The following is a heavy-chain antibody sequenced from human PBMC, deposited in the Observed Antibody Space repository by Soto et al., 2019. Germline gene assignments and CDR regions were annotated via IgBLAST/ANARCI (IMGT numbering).Heavy chain of an antibody. V-gene: IGHV4-31*03. Sequence: KPSETLSLTCTVSGGSISSGGYYWSWIRQHPGKGLEWIGYIYYSGSTYYNPSLKGRVTISVDTSKNQFSLKLSSVTAADTAVYYCARGPSGYYDSSGYSLFDYWGQGTLVTVSS. D-gene: IGHD3-22*01. CDR2: IYYSGST. J-gene: IGHJ4*02. CDR3: ARGPSGYYDSSGYSLFDY. CDR1: GGSISSGGYY.